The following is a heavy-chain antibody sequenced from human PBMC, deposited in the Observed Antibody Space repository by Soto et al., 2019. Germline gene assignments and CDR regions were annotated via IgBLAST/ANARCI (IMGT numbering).Heavy chain of an antibody. V-gene: IGHV3-23*01. D-gene: IGHD4-17*01. CDR3: AKGWYGDLSPTLFDY. J-gene: IGHJ4*02. Sequence: EVQLLESGGGLVQPGGSLRLSCAASGFTFSSYAMSWVRQAPGKGLEWVSAISGSGGSTYYADSVKGRFTISRDNSKNTPYLQMNSLRAEDTAVYYCAKGWYGDLSPTLFDYWGQGTLVTVSS. CDR1: GFTFSSYA. CDR2: ISGSGGST.